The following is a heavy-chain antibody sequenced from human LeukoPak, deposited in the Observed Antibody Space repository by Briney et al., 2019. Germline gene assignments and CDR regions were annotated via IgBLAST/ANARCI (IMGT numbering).Heavy chain of an antibody. CDR3: AREKLSFFDSSGYFDY. D-gene: IGHD3-22*01. V-gene: IGHV3-48*03. CDR2: ISSSGSDI. CDR1: GFTFSSYE. Sequence: PGGSLRLSCAASGFTFSSYEMNWVRQAPGKGLEWVSFISSSGSDIHYADSVRGRFTISRDNAKNSLYLQMSRLRAEDTAVYYCAREKLSFFDSSGYFDYWGQGTLVTVSS. J-gene: IGHJ4*02.